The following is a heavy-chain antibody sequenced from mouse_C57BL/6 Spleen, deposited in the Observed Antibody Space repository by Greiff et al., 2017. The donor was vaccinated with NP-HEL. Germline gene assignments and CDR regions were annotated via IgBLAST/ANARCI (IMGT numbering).Heavy chain of an antibody. J-gene: IGHJ2*01. Sequence: DVMLVESGGGLVKPGGSLKLSCAASGFTFSDYGMHWVRQAPEKGLEWVAYISSGSSTIYYADTVQGRFTISRDNAKNTLFLQMTSLRSEDTAMYYCASSITTVVAPFDYWGQGTTLTVSS. CDR3: ASSITTVVAPFDY. D-gene: IGHD1-1*01. V-gene: IGHV5-17*01. CDR1: GFTFSDYG. CDR2: ISSGSSTI.